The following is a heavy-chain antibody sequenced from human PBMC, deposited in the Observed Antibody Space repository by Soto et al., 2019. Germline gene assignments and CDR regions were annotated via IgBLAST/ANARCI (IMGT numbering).Heavy chain of an antibody. Sequence: LSLTCAVYGGSFSGYYWSWIRQPPGKGLEWIGEINHSGSTNYNPSLKSRVTISVDTSKNQFSLKLSSVTAADTAVYYCARRRALRYFDWLYKPGFDYWGHGTLVTVSS. CDR1: GGSFSGYY. D-gene: IGHD3-9*01. V-gene: IGHV4-34*01. J-gene: IGHJ4*01. CDR2: INHSGST. CDR3: ARRRALRYFDWLYKPGFDY.